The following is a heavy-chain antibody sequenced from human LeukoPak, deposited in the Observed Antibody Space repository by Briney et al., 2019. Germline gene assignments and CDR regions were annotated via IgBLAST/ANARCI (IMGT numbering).Heavy chain of an antibody. D-gene: IGHD2-2*02. V-gene: IGHV4-4*07. CDR3: AREVVPAAIEAKYMDV. CDR2: IYTSGST. CDR1: GGSISSYY. Sequence: SETLSLTCTVSGGSISSYYWSWIRQPAGKGLEWNGRIYTSGSTNYNPSLKSRVTMSVDTSKNQFSLKLSSVTAADTAVYYCAREVVPAAIEAKYMDVWGKGTTVTVSS. J-gene: IGHJ6*03.